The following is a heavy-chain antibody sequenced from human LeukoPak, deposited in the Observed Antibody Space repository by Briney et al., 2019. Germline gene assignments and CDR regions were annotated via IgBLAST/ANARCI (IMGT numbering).Heavy chain of an antibody. CDR3: ARHVDTMGI. Sequence: SETLSLTCTVSGGPISSYYWIWIRQPPGKGLEWSGYIYYSGSTNYNPSHKSRVTISVDTSKNQFSLKLSSVTAADTAVYYCARHVDTMGIWGQGTMVTVSS. D-gene: IGHD3-10*01. CDR2: IYYSGST. V-gene: IGHV4-59*08. CDR1: GGPISSYY. J-gene: IGHJ3*02.